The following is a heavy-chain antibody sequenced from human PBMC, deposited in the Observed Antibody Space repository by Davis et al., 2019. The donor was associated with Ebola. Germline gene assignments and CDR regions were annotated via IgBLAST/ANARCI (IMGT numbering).Heavy chain of an antibody. CDR1: GFTFSGSA. CDR3: AKARSSWTPFDY. J-gene: IGHJ4*02. CDR2: IRSKANSYAT. D-gene: IGHD6-13*01. V-gene: IGHV3-73*01. Sequence: GGSLRLSCAASGFTFSGSAMHWVRQASGKGLEWVGRIRSKANSYATAYAASVKGRFTISRDNSKNTLYLQMNSLRVDDTAVYYCAKARSSWTPFDYWGQGTLVTVSS.